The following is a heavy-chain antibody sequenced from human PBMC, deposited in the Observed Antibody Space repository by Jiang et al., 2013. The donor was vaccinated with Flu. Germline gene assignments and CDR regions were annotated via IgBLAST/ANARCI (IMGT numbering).Heavy chain of an antibody. CDR1: GYSISSGYH. CDR2: FFHRGST. J-gene: IGHJ3*02. Sequence: PGLVKPSETLSLTCAVSGYSISSGYHWGWIRQPPGKGLEWIGSFFHRGSTYYNPSLKSRVTISVETSKNQFSLKLSSVTAADTAVYYCARTNAFDIWGQGTMVTVSS. V-gene: IGHV4-38-2*01. CDR3: ARTNAFDI.